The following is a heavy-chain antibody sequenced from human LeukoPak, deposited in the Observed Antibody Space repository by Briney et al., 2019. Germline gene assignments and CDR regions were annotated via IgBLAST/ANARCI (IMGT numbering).Heavy chain of an antibody. V-gene: IGHV1-24*01. CDR1: GYTLTELS. D-gene: IGHD6-19*01. CDR2: FDPEDGET. Sequence: ASVKVSCKVSGYTLTELSIHWVRQAPGKGLEWMGGFDPEDGETIYAQKFQGRVTMTEDTSTDTAYMELSSLRSEDTAVYYCATRILVVAGTDYWGQGTLVTVSS. CDR3: ATRILVVAGTDY. J-gene: IGHJ4*02.